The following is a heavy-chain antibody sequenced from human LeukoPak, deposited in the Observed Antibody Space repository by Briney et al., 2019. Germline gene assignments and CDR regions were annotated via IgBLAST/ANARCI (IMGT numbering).Heavy chain of an antibody. CDR3: AKEGFDGRYYPYFDY. CDR2: ISYDGSNK. V-gene: IGHV3-30*18. D-gene: IGHD1-26*01. J-gene: IGHJ4*02. CDR1: GFTFSSYG. Sequence: PGGSLRLSCAASGFTFSSYGMHWVRQAPGKGLEWVAVISYDGSNKYYADSVKGRFTISRDNSKNTPYLQMNSLRAEDTAVYYCAKEGFDGRYYPYFDYWGQGTLVTDSS.